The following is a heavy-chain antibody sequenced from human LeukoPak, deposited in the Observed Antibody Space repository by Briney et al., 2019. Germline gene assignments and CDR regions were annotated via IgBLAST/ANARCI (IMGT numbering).Heavy chain of an antibody. CDR1: GFTFSNAW. CDR3: GKTRGTSRNGVDF. Sequence: GGSLRLSCAASGFTFSNAWMSWVRQAPGKGLEWVSSISAENAYTYYADSVRGRFTISRDDSKNTLYLQMNSLRVEDTAVYFCGKTRGTSRNGVDFWGQGTLVTVSS. J-gene: IGHJ4*02. D-gene: IGHD2-15*01. CDR2: ISAENAYT. V-gene: IGHV3-23*01.